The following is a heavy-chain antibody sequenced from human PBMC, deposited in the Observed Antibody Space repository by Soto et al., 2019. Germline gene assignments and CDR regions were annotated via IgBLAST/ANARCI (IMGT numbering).Heavy chain of an antibody. CDR2: INHSGST. CDR3: ARGREQCSSTSCYATGNIHYNYDGMAA. D-gene: IGHD2-2*01. CDR1: GGSFSGYY. V-gene: IGHV4-34*01. J-gene: IGHJ6*02. Sequence: SETPSLTCAVYGGSFSGYYWSWIRQPPGKGLERIGEINHSGSTNYNPSLKSRVTISVDTSKTQFSLKLSSVTAADTAVYYCARGREQCSSTSCYATGNIHYNYDGMAAWGQGTKVT.